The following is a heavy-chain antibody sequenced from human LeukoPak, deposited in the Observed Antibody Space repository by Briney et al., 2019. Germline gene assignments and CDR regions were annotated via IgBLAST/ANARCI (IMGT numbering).Heavy chain of an antibody. CDR2: INRDGSST. J-gene: IGHJ4*02. Sequence: GGSLRLSCAASGVIFSNYWMHWVRQAPGKGLVWVSRINRDGSSTSYADSVKGRFTISRDNAKNTLYLQMNSLRAEDTAAYYCARGGGYSYGSFDYWGQGTLVTVSS. V-gene: IGHV3-74*01. D-gene: IGHD5-18*01. CDR1: GVIFSNYW. CDR3: ARGGGYSYGSFDY.